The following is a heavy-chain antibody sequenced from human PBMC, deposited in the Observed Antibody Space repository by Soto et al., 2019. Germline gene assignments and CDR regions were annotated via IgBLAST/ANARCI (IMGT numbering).Heavy chain of an antibody. Sequence: SETPSLTCTVSGGSVSSDDYYWSWIRQPPGKGLEWIGYIYYNGRTDYNPSLKSRVIISIDTSKNQFSLNLNSVSAADTAVYYCARDRSNSPDYFDYWGQGTLVTVSS. CDR1: GGSVSSDDYY. D-gene: IGHD6-6*01. J-gene: IGHJ4*02. V-gene: IGHV4-30-4*01. CDR3: ARDRSNSPDYFDY. CDR2: IYYNGRT.